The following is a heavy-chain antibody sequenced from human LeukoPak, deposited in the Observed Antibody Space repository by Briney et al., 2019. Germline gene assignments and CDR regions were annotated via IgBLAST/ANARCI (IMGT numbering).Heavy chain of an antibody. J-gene: IGHJ4*02. V-gene: IGHV4-39*07. CDR3: ARGVPTDVKSYYFDY. CDR2: INHSGST. Sequence: TSETLSLTCTVSGGSISSSSYYWSWIRQPPGKGLEWIGEINHSGSTNYNPSLKGRVTISVDTSKNQFSLKLSSVTAADTAVYYCARGVPTDVKSYYFDYWGQGTLVTVSS. CDR1: GGSISSSSYY. D-gene: IGHD2-2*01.